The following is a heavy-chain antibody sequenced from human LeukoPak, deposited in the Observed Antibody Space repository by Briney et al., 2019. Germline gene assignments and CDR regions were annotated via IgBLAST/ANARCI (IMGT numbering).Heavy chain of an antibody. CDR2: IKSKTDGGTT. Sequence: SGGSLRLSCEASAFIFSGHWLNWVRQAPGKGLEWVGRIKSKTDGGTTDYAAPVKGRFTISRDDSKNTLYLQMNSLKTEDTAVYYCTTDPNRRDGYKDWGQGTLVTVSS. CDR1: AFIFSGHW. D-gene: IGHD5-24*01. J-gene: IGHJ4*02. V-gene: IGHV3-15*07. CDR3: TTDPNRRDGYKD.